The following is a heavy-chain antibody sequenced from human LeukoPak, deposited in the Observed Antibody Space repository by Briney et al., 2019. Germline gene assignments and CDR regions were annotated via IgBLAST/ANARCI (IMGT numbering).Heavy chain of an antibody. J-gene: IGHJ6*02. Sequence: SETLSLTCTVFGDSVSSSNYYWAWFRQPPGKGLDWIGSLYYDGRTYYNPSLKSRVTISVDTSKNQFSLKLSSVTAADTAVYYCARVPRVYQLLGPWDVWGQGTTVTVSS. CDR2: LYYDGRT. V-gene: IGHV4-39*07. CDR1: GDSVSSSNYY. D-gene: IGHD2-2*01. CDR3: ARVPRVYQLLGPWDV.